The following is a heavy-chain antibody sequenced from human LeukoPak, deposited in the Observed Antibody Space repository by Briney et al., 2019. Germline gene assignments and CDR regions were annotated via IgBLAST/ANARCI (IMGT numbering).Heavy chain of an antibody. V-gene: IGHV3-7*02. J-gene: IGHJ4*02. CDR3: GKNGGDYDILTYFHY. Sequence: TGGSLSLSCAVSGCTFSRYWKNWVRKPPPKGQEREANIKQDGSEKYYVDSVKGRLTITRDNAKNSLYLQMNSLRAEDTAVYYCGKNGGDYDILTYFHYWGQGTLVTVSS. CDR2: IKQDGSEK. D-gene: IGHD3-9*01. CDR1: GCTFSRYW.